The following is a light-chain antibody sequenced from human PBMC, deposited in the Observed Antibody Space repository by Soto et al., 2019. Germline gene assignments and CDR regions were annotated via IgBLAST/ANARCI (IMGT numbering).Light chain of an antibody. V-gene: IGLV4-69*01. CDR3: QTWVTGMEV. CDR2: LNSDGSH. Sequence: QPVLTQSPSASASLGASVKLTCTLSSGHSSYAIAWHQQQPEKGPRYLMKLNSDGSHSKGDGIPDRFSGSSSGAERYLTISSLQSVDEADYYCQTWVTGMEVFGGGTKLTVL. J-gene: IGLJ2*01. CDR1: SGHSSYA.